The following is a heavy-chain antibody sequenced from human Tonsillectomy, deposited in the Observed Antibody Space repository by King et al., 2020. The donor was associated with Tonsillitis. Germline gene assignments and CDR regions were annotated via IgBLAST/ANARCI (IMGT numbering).Heavy chain of an antibody. CDR1: GFTFSNYA. CDR2: ISYDGSNK. J-gene: IGHJ6*02. V-gene: IGHV3-30-3*01. D-gene: IGHD6-13*01. CDR3: ARDTDSGSSWDYYYGMDV. Sequence: HVQLVESEGGVVQPGMSLRLSCAASGFTFSNYAMHWVRQAPGKGLEWVAVISYDGSNKYYADSVKGRFTISRDSAKNTLYLQMNSLRAEDTAMYYCARDTDSGSSWDYYYGMDVWGQGTTVTVSS.